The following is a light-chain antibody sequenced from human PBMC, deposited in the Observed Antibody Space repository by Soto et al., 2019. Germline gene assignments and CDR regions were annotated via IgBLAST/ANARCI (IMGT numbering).Light chain of an antibody. V-gene: IGLV1-44*01. J-gene: IGLJ3*02. CDR3: AAWDDSLYGSV. Sequence: QSVLTQPPSASGTPGQRVTISCSGSSSNIGSNTVNWYQQLPGTAPTLLIYYNNQRPSGVPDRFSGSKSGTSASLAISGLQSEDEAHYYCAAWDDSLYGSVFGGGTKVTVL. CDR1: SSNIGSNT. CDR2: YNN.